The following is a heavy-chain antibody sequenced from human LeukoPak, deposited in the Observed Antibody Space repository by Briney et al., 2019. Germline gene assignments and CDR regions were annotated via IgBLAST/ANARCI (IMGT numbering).Heavy chain of an antibody. V-gene: IGHV3-21*01. CDR3: ASEGTPPTNWFDP. CDR2: ISSSSSYI. Sequence: PGGSLRLSCAASGLTFSSYSMNWVRQAPGKGLEWVSSISSSSSYIYYADSVKGRFTISRDNAKNSLYLQMNSLRAEDTAVYYCASEGTPPTNWFDPWGQGTLVTVSS. D-gene: IGHD1-26*01. CDR1: GLTFSSYS. J-gene: IGHJ5*02.